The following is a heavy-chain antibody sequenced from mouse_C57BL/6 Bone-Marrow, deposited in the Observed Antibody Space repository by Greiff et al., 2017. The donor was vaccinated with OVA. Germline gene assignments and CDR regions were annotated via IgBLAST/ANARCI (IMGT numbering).Heavy chain of an antibody. J-gene: IGHJ2*01. CDR1: GFNIKDDY. D-gene: IGHD1-1*01. CDR2: IDPENGDT. CDR3: TTRRITTGVAKGYYFDY. V-gene: IGHV14-4*01. Sequence: VQLQQSGAELVRPGASVKLSCTASGFNIKDDYMHWVKQRPEQGLEWIGWIDPENGDTEYASKFQGKATITADTSSNTAYLQLSSLTSEDTAVYYCTTRRITTGVAKGYYFDYWGQGTTLTVSS.